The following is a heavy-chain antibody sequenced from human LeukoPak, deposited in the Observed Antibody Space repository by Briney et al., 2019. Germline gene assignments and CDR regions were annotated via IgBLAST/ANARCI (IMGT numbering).Heavy chain of an antibody. CDR1: GFTVSSNY. D-gene: IGHD3-16*01. Sequence: PGGSLRLSCAASGFTVSSNYMSWVRQAPGKGLEWVSVIYSGGSTYYADSVKGRFTISRDNSKNTLYLQMNSLRAEDTAVYYCARAVRHYVEEYYFDFWGQGTLVTVSS. J-gene: IGHJ4*02. CDR2: IYSGGST. CDR3: ARAVRHYVEEYYFDF. V-gene: IGHV3-66*02.